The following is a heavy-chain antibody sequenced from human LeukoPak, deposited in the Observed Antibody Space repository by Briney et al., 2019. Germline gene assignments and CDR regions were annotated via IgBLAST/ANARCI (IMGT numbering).Heavy chain of an antibody. Sequence: GGSLRLSCAASGFTFSSYSVNWVRQAPGKGLEWASYISSSSTIYYADSVKGRFTISRDNAKNSLYLQMNNLRAEDTTLYYCAREEYSYSLGAFDYWGQGTLVTVSS. CDR1: GFTFSSYS. V-gene: IGHV3-48*01. CDR3: AREEYSYSLGAFDY. D-gene: IGHD5-18*01. CDR2: ISSSSTI. J-gene: IGHJ4*02.